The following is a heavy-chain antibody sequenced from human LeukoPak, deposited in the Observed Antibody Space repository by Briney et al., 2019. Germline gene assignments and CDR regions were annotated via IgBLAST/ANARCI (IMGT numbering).Heavy chain of an antibody. CDR2: IWYDGTNK. CDR3: ASQAAAGTVLATFDY. Sequence: GGTLRLSCAASGFTFSSYGMHWGRQAPGKGLEWVAVIWYDGTNKYYVDSVKGRFTISRDNSKNTLYLQMNSLRAEDTAVYYCASQAAAGTVLATFDYWGQGTLVTVSS. J-gene: IGHJ4*02. CDR1: GFTFSSYG. D-gene: IGHD6-13*01. V-gene: IGHV3-33*01.